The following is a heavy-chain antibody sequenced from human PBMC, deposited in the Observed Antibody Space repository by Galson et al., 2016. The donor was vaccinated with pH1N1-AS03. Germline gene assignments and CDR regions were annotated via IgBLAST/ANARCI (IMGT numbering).Heavy chain of an antibody. Sequence: ETLSLTCTVSGYSITTGHYWGCIRQPPGKGLEWIGSIYHSENTYYNPSLKSRVTISLDESKNQFSLRLTSVTAADTAVYYCAREATSSGQYAEFDYYYGMDVWGQGTTVTVAS. D-gene: IGHD6-19*01. V-gene: IGHV4-38-2*02. CDR1: GYSITTGHY. J-gene: IGHJ6*02. CDR3: AREATSSGQYAEFDYYYGMDV. CDR2: IYHSENT.